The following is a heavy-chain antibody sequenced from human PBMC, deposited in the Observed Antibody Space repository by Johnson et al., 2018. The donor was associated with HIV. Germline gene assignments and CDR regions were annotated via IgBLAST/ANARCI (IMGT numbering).Heavy chain of an antibody. V-gene: IGHV3-7*01. CDR2: IKQDGSEQ. CDR3: TGGWYNLSAFDI. Sequence: MQLVESGGGLVQPGGSLRLSCAASGFMFSRYWMSWVRQAPGKGLEWVANIKQDGSEQYYVDPVKGRFTISRDNAKNSLYVQMNSLRAEDTAMYYCTGGWYNLSAFDIWGQGTMVTVSS. D-gene: IGHD1-1*01. CDR1: GFMFSRYW. J-gene: IGHJ3*02.